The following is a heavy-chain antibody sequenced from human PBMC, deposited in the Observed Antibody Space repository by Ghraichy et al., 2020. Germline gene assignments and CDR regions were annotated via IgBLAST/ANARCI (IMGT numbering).Heavy chain of an antibody. V-gene: IGHV3-9*01. CDR3: AKSVVVVIAHDAFDI. D-gene: IGHD2-21*01. CDR2: ISWNSGSI. CDR1: GFTFDDYA. Sequence: GGSLRLSCAASGFTFDDYAMHWVRQAPGKGLEWVSGISWNSGSIGYADSVKGRFTISRDNAKNSLYLQMNSLRAEDTALYYCAKSVVVVIAHDAFDIWGQGTMVTVSS. J-gene: IGHJ3*02.